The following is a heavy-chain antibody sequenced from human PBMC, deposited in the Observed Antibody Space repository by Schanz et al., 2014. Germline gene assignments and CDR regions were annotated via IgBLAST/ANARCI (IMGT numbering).Heavy chain of an antibody. Sequence: QVPLVQSGAEVRKPGSSVRVSCKASGGTFTSYAFSWVRQAPGQGLEYMGRINPNSGGTNFAQKFQGRVTMTRDTSISTAYMELSRLTSDDTAIYYCARDDRFLEWSLLDYWGQGTLVTVSS. J-gene: IGHJ4*02. D-gene: IGHD3-3*01. CDR1: GGTFTSYA. V-gene: IGHV1-2*06. CDR3: ARDDRFLEWSLLDY. CDR2: INPNSGGT.